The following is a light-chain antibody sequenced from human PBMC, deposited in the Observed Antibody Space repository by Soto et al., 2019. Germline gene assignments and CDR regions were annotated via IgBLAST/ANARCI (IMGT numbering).Light chain of an antibody. CDR3: QQYNTWPPT. Sequence: IGMTHSAATLSVEPGGRVTVSCRASQGVSRKLAWYQHKPGQAPRLLISGASTGATGIPARFSGSGSGTEFTLTISSLQSEDFTVFDCQQYNTWPPTFGQGTKVEI. J-gene: IGKJ1*01. CDR1: QGVSRK. CDR2: GAS. V-gene: IGKV3-15*01.